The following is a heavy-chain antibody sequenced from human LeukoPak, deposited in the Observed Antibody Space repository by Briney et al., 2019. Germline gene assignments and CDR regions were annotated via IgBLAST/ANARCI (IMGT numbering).Heavy chain of an antibody. CDR3: AGIAAAGTRRFDY. J-gene: IGHJ4*02. Sequence: PSETLSLTCAVYGGSFSGYYWSWIRQPPGKGLEWIGEINHSGSTNYNPSLKSRVTISVDTSKNQFSLKLSSVTAADTAVYYCAGIAAAGTRRFDYWGRGTLVTVSS. CDR2: INHSGST. CDR1: GGSFSGYY. D-gene: IGHD6-13*01. V-gene: IGHV4-34*01.